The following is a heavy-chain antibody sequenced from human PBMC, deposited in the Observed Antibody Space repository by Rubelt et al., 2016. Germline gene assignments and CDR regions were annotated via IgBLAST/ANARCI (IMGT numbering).Heavy chain of an antibody. J-gene: IGHJ4*02. Sequence: GGGLVQPGGSLRLSCAASGFTFSSSAMSWVRQAPGKGLEWVSGTSSTGGSTSYADSVKGRFTISRDNSKNTLYLQMNSLRAEDTAVYYCARDRNYYDSSGFSNFDYWGQGTLVTVSS. CDR3: ARDRNYYDSSGFSNFDY. D-gene: IGHD3-22*01. CDR1: GFTFSSSA. V-gene: IGHV3-23*01. CDR2: TSSTGGST.